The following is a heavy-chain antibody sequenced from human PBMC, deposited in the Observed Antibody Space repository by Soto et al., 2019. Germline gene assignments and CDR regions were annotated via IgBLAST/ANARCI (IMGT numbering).Heavy chain of an antibody. CDR3: ARISRYAYDFDY. CDR2: IFSNDEK. V-gene: IGHV2-26*01. Sequence: QVTLKESGPMLVKPTETLTLTCTVSESSLSDVNVGVTWVRQPPGKALEWLAHIFSNDEKSYSTSLKSRLTISKDTSKSQVVLSMTNMDPVDTATYYCARISRYAYDFDYWDQGTLVTVSS. J-gene: IGHJ4*02. CDR1: ESSLSDVNVG. D-gene: IGHD1-1*01.